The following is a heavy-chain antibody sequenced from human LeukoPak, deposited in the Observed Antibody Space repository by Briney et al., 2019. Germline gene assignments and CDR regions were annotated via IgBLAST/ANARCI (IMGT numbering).Heavy chain of an antibody. V-gene: IGHV3-33*08. CDR3: ARAETVGGTYPVDY. J-gene: IGHJ4*02. CDR1: GFTFTSYA. CDR2: IWYDGSNG. D-gene: IGHD1-26*01. Sequence: PGGSLRLSCAASGFTFTSYAMHWVRQAPGKGLEWVAVIWYDGSNGYYADSVKGRFTISRDNSKNTLYLQMNSLRAEDTAVYYCARAETVGGTYPVDYWGQGTLVTVSS.